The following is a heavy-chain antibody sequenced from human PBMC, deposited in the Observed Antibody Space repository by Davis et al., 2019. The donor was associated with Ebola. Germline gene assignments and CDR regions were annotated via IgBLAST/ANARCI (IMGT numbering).Heavy chain of an antibody. Sequence: MPSETLSLTCTVSGGSISSYYWSWIRQPPGKGLEWIGYIYHSGSTYYNPSLKSRVTISVDRSKNQFSLKLSSVTAADTAVYYCARGGIAAAGMVYWGQGTLVTVSS. CDR1: GGSISSYY. J-gene: IGHJ4*02. D-gene: IGHD6-13*01. CDR2: IYHSGST. V-gene: IGHV4-59*12. CDR3: ARGGIAAAGMVY.